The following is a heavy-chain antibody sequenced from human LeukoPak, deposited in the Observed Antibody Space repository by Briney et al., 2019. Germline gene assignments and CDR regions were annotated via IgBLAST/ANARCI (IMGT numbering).Heavy chain of an antibody. D-gene: IGHD3-3*01. CDR3: ARVRTIFGVVTPNFDY. J-gene: IGHJ4*02. V-gene: IGHV4-31*03. CDR2: IYYSGSA. CDR1: GGSISSGGYS. Sequence: SETVSLTCTVSGGSISSGGYSWSWIRQHPGKGLEWIGYIYYSGSAYYNPSLKSRVTISVDTSKNQFSLKLSSVTAADTAVYYCARVRTIFGVVTPNFDYWGQGTLVTVSS.